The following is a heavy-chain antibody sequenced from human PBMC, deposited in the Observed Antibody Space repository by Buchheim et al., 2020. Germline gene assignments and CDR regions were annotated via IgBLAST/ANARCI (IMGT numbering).Heavy chain of an antibody. Sequence: QVQLVQSGAEVKKPGASVKVSCKASGYTFTSYYMHWVRQAPGQGLEWMGIINPSGGSTSYAQKFQGRVTMNKDTSPSTVHMELSSLRSEDTAVYYCARDGAPIVVVTAGYYYGMDVWGQGTT. CDR3: ARDGAPIVVVTAGYYYGMDV. D-gene: IGHD2-21*02. CDR1: GYTFTSYY. CDR2: INPSGGST. V-gene: IGHV1-46*01. J-gene: IGHJ6*02.